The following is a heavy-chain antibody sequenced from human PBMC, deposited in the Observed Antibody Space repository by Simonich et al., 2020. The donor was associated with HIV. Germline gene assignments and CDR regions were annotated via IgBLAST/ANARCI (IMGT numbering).Heavy chain of an antibody. V-gene: IGHV4-34*01. J-gene: IGHJ3*02. CDR2: INHSGST. CDR3: ARERAAVVRRVGAFDI. CDR1: IGSFSGYY. Sequence: QEHLQQCGAGLLKPSETLSLTCAVYIGSFSGYYWSWIRQPPGKGLEWIGEINHSGSTNYNPSLKSRVTISVDTSKNQFSLKLSSVTAADTAVYYCARERAAVVRRVGAFDIWGQGTMVTVSS. D-gene: IGHD6-19*01.